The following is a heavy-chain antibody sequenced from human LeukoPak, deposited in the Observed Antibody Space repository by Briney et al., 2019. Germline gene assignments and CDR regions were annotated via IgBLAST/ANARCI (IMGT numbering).Heavy chain of an antibody. CDR2: IYSGGST. J-gene: IGHJ4*02. CDR1: GFTFSSNY. V-gene: IGHV3-53*01. Sequence: GGSLRLSCAASGFTFSSNYMSWVRQAPGKGLEWVSVIYSGGSTYYSDSVKGRFTISRDNSKNTLYLQMNSLRAEGTAVYYCAREFMGDSSGKPDYWGQGTLVTVSS. CDR3: AREFMGDSSGKPDY. D-gene: IGHD3-22*01.